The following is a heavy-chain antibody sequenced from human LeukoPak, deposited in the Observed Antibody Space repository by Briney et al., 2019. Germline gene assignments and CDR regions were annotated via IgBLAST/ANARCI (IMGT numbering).Heavy chain of an antibody. V-gene: IGHV4-59*01. J-gene: IGHJ5*02. CDR3: ARGGVVGYCTNGVCYRMNWFDP. CDR1: GGSLSSYY. CDR2: IYYSGST. D-gene: IGHD2-8*01. Sequence: PSETLSLTCTVSGGSLSSYYWSWLRQPPGKGLEWIGYIYYSGSTNYNPSLTSRVTISVDTSKNQFSLKLSSVTAADTAVYYCARGGVVGYCTNGVCYRMNWFDPWGQGTLVTVSS.